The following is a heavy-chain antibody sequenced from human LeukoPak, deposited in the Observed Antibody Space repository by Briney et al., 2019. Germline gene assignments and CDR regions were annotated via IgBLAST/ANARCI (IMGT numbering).Heavy chain of an antibody. CDR2: ISSSGSTI. CDR3: AKGTSSWHEFDS. Sequence: GGSLRLSCAASGFTFSSYEMNWVRQAPGKGLEWVSYISSSGSTIYYADSVKGRFTISRDNAKNSLYLQMNSLRAGDTAVYYCAKGTSSWHEFDSWGQGTLVTVS. V-gene: IGHV3-48*03. CDR1: GFTFSSYE. J-gene: IGHJ4*02. D-gene: IGHD6-13*01.